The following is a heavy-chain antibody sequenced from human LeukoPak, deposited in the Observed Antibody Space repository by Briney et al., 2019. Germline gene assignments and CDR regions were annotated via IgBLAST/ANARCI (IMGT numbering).Heavy chain of an antibody. V-gene: IGHV4-59*01. CDR1: GGASSCYW. CDR2: IYYSGST. J-gene: IGHJ4*02. D-gene: IGHD2-15*01. CDR3: ARGIGTPDY. Sequence: PAGTLCLTCSGSGGASSCYWWRWIRQPPGKGLEWIGYIYYSGSTNYNPSLKSRVTISVDTSKNQFSLKLSSVTAADTAVYYCARGIGTPDYWGQGTLVTVSS.